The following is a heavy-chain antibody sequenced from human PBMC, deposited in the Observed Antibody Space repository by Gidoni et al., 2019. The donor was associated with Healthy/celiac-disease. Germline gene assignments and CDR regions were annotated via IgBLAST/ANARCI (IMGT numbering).Heavy chain of an antibody. CDR1: GFTFSSYA. CDR2: ISGSGGST. CDR3: AKDLRGIAAAGTRGDWFDP. Sequence: EVQLLESGGGLVQPGGSLRLSWAASGFTFSSYAMSWVRQAPGKGLEWVSAISGSGGSTYYADSVKGRFTISRDNSKNTLYLQMNSLRAEDTAVYYCAKDLRGIAAAGTRGDWFDPWGQGTLVTVSS. V-gene: IGHV3-23*01. D-gene: IGHD6-13*01. J-gene: IGHJ5*02.